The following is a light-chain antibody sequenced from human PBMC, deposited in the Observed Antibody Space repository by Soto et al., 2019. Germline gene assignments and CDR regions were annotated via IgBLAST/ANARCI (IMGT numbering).Light chain of an antibody. J-gene: IGKJ4*01. CDR2: AAS. Sequence: DIQMTQSPSSLSAFVGDRVTITCRASQDIGNFLAWYQQKPGKVPKLLIYAASTLQSGVPSRFSGNGSGTDFTLTISSLQPEDVATYYCQKCKVAPFTFGGGTKVEIK. CDR1: QDIGNF. CDR3: QKCKVAPFT. V-gene: IGKV1-27*01.